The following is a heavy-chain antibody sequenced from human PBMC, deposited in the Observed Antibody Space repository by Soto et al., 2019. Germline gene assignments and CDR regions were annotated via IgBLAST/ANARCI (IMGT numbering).Heavy chain of an antibody. CDR3: ARVIPRIAAAGTVWFDP. Sequence: SETLSLTCTVSGGSVSSGSYYWSWIRQPPGKGLEWIGYIYYSGSTHYNPSLKSRVTISVDTSKNQFSLKLSSVTAADTAVYYCARVIPRIAAAGTVWFDPWGQGTLVTVSS. D-gene: IGHD6-13*01. CDR1: GGSVSSGSYY. J-gene: IGHJ5*02. V-gene: IGHV4-61*01. CDR2: IYYSGST.